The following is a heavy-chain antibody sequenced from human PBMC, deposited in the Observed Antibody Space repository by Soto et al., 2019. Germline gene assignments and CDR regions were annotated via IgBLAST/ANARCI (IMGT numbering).Heavy chain of an antibody. CDR3: ARGHSTDCSNGVCSFFYNHEMDV. V-gene: IGHV1-2*04. CDR2: INPKSGGT. D-gene: IGHD2-8*01. J-gene: IGHJ6*02. Sequence: ASVKVSCKASGYSFTGYHIHWVRQAPGQGLEWLRRINPKSGGTSTAQKFQGWVTMTRDRSISTVYMELTRLRSDDTAVYFCARGHSTDCSNGVCSFFYNHEMDVWGQGTTVTVSS. CDR1: GYSFTGYH.